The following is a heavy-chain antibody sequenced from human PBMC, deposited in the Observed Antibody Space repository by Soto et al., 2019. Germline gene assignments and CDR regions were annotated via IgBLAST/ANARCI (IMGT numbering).Heavy chain of an antibody. CDR1: GFTFTSSA. CDR3: AADPSLVRGVPSDY. CDR2: IVVGSGNT. V-gene: IGHV1-58*01. D-gene: IGHD3-10*01. Sequence: SVKVSCKASGFTFTSSAVQWVRQARGQRLEWIGWIVVGSGNTNYAQKFQERVTITRDMSTSTAYMELSSLRSEDTAVYYCAADPSLVRGVPSDYWGQGPLVTGSS. J-gene: IGHJ4*02.